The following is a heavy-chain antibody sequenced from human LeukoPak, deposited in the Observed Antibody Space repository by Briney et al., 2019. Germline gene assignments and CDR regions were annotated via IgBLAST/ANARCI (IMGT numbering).Heavy chain of an antibody. CDR3: ARDTTNFDY. Sequence: GGSLRLSCAASGFTFSSYWMHWVRQAPGKGLVWVSRINKDGSSITYADSVKGRFTISRDNAKNTLYLQMNSLRAEDTAVYYCARDTTNFDYWGQGTLVTVSS. D-gene: IGHD1-1*01. V-gene: IGHV3-74*01. CDR1: GFTFSSYW. J-gene: IGHJ4*02. CDR2: INKDGSSI.